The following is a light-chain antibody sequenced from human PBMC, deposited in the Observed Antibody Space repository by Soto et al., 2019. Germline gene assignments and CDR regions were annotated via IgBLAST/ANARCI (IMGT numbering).Light chain of an antibody. J-gene: IGKJ1*01. CDR1: QTISSW. V-gene: IGKV1-5*01. Sequence: DIQMTQSPSTLSASVGDRVTITCRASQTISSWLAWYQQKPGKAPKLLIYDVSSLESGVPSRFSGSGSGTEFTLTISSLQPDDSATYYCQQYSTCWTFAQGTKVEIK. CDR3: QQYSTCWT. CDR2: DVS.